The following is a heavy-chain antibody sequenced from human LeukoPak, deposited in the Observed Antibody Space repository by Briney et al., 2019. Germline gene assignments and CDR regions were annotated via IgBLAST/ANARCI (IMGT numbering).Heavy chain of an antibody. CDR1: GFTFSSYE. V-gene: IGHV3-48*03. Sequence: PGGSLRLSCAASGFTFSSYEMNWVRQAPGKGLEWVSYISSSGSTIYYADSVKGRFTNSRDNSKNTLYLQMSSLRAEDTAVYYCAHHGGGTIRLGAFDIWGQGTMVTVSS. J-gene: IGHJ3*02. CDR3: AHHGGGTIRLGAFDI. CDR2: ISSSGSTI. D-gene: IGHD3-3*01.